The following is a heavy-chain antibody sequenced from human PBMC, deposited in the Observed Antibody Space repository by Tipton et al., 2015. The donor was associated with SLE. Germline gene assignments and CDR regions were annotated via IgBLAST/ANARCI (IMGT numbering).Heavy chain of an antibody. V-gene: IGHV4-59*01. J-gene: IGHJ5*02. CDR2: IYFDGNS. Sequence: TLSLTCTVSGGSIGPYYWHWIRQSPGKALEWIGYIYFDGNSNGRGNYNPSLKSRVTMSVDPSKMQFSLNLNSVTAADTALYFCARGPGFCNGGNCQGDRRWFDPWGQGILVTVSS. CDR3: ARGPGFCNGGNCQGDRRWFDP. D-gene: IGHD2-15*01. CDR1: GGSIGPYY.